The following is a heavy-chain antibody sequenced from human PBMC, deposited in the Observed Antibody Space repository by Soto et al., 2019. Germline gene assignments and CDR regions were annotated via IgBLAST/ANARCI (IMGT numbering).Heavy chain of an antibody. J-gene: IGHJ6*02. D-gene: IGHD2-21*02. CDR2: ISYDGSNK. CDR3: ARDKFQNRVTVRYYYYGMDV. Sequence: GGSLRLSCAASGFTFSNYTMHWVRQAPGKGLEWVALISYDGSNKYYADSVKGRFTISRDISKNTLYLQMNSLRAEDTAVYYCARDKFQNRVTVRYYYYGMDVWGQGTTVTVSS. V-gene: IGHV3-30-3*01. CDR1: GFTFSNYT.